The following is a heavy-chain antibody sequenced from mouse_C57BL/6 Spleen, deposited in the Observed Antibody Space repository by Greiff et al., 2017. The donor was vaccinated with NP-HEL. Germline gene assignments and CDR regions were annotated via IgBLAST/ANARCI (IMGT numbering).Heavy chain of an antibody. V-gene: IGHV1-9*01. D-gene: IGHD1-1*01. Sequence: VQGVESGAELMKPGASVKLSCKATGYTFTGYWIEWVKQRPGHGLEWIGEILPGSGSTNYNEKFKGKATFTADTSSNTAYMQLSSLTTEDSAIYYCARGGYYGSSYSAWFAYWGQGTLVTVSA. CDR1: GYTFTGYW. CDR2: ILPGSGST. CDR3: ARGGYYGSSYSAWFAY. J-gene: IGHJ3*01.